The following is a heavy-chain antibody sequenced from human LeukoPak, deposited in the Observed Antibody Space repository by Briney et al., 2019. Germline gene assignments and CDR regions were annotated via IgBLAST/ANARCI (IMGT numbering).Heavy chain of an antibody. CDR3: ARDHYYDSSGYYYVTPSVFDY. Sequence: SVKVSCKASGGTFSSYAISWVRQAPGQGLEWMGRIIPIFGTANYAQKFQGRVTITTDESTSTAYMELISLRSEDTAVYYCARDHYYDSSGYYYVTPSVFDYWGQGTLVTVSS. CDR1: GGTFSSYA. D-gene: IGHD3-22*01. CDR2: IIPIFGTA. J-gene: IGHJ4*02. V-gene: IGHV1-69*05.